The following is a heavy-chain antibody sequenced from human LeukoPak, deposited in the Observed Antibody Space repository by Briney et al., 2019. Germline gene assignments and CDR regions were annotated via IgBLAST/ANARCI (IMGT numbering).Heavy chain of an antibody. V-gene: IGHV3-15*01. CDR3: TTSQTEWQLFHDI. CDR2: IKSKADGEAT. Sequence: PGGSLRLSCAASGFIFSKAWVSWVRQAPGKGLEWVGRIKSKADGEATDYAAPVKDRFTISRDDSKNMLYLQMDNLKTEDTAVYYCTTSQTEWQLFHDIWGQGTLVTVSS. J-gene: IGHJ4*02. CDR1: GFIFSKAW. D-gene: IGHD5-24*01.